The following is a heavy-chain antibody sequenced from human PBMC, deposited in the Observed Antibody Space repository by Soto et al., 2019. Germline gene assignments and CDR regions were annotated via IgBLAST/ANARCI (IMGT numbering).Heavy chain of an antibody. D-gene: IGHD5-12*01. J-gene: IGHJ6*02. CDR3: ASGKVLDSGYEVYYYGMDV. V-gene: IGHV4-39*01. Sequence: PPQPLSRTSSRSGSNIRNSIYYRSWTLQPPGKGLEWIGSIYYSGSTYYKTSLKSRVTISVDTSKYQFSLKLSSVTAADTAVYYCASGKVLDSGYEVYYYGMDVWGQGTTVTVSS. CDR1: GSNIRNSIYY. CDR2: IYYSGST.